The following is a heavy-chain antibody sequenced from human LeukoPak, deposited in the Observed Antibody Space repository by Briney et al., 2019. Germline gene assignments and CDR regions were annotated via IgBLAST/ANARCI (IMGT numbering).Heavy chain of an antibody. CDR3: ARAAGRELLKYFDY. CDR2: ISYDGSNK. D-gene: IGHD1-26*01. J-gene: IGHJ4*02. CDR1: GFTFSSYA. Sequence: GGSLRLSCAASGFTFSSYAMHWVRQAPGKGLEWVAVISYDGSNKYYADSVKGRFTISRDNSKNTLYLQMNSLRAEDTAVYYCARAAGRELLKYFDYWSQGTLVTVSS. V-gene: IGHV3-30-3*01.